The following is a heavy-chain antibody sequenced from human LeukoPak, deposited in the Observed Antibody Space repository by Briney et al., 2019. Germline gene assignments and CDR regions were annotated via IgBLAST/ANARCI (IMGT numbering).Heavy chain of an antibody. Sequence: GGSLRLSCAASGFTFSSYAMHWVRQAPGKGLEWVAVISYDGSNKYYADSVKGRFTISRDNSKNTLYLQMNSLRAEDTAVYYCARVEIEQGGSYYFQGIVYWGQGTLVTVSS. V-gene: IGHV3-30-3*01. D-gene: IGHD1-26*01. CDR3: ARVEIEQGGSYYFQGIVY. J-gene: IGHJ4*02. CDR1: GFTFSSYA. CDR2: ISYDGSNK.